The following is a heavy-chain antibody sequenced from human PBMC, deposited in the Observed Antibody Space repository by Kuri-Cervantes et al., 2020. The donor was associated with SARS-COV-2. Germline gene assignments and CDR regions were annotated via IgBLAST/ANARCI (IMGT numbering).Heavy chain of an antibody. V-gene: IGHV1-69*13. J-gene: IGHJ5*02. Sequence: SVKVSCKASGGTFSSYTISWVRQAPGQGLEWMGGIIPIFGTANYAQKFQGRVTITADESTSTAYTELSSLRSEDTAVYYCARRGSGWSNWFDPWGQGTLVTVSS. CDR2: IIPIFGTA. CDR3: ARRGSGWSNWFDP. CDR1: GGTFSSYT. D-gene: IGHD6-19*01.